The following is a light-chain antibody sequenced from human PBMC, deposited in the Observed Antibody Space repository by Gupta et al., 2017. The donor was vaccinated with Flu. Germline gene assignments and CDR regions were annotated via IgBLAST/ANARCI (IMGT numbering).Light chain of an antibody. CDR1: SSDVGDYNY. V-gene: IGLV2-11*01. CDR2: DVT. Sequence: QSALTQPRSVSGSPGQSVTISCTGTSSDVGDYNYVSWYQQHPGKAPKLLIYDVTRRPSGVPDRFSGSKSGTTASLTISGLKAEDEGDYYCCSYAASYTPFGTGTKVTVL. J-gene: IGLJ1*01. CDR3: CSYAASYTP.